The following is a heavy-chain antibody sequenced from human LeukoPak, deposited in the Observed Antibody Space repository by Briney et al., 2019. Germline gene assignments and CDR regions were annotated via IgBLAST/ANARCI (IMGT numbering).Heavy chain of an antibody. V-gene: IGHV3-48*03. CDR3: AELGITMIGGV. Sequence: GGSLRLSCAASGFTLNTRTMHWVRQAPGKGLEWVSYISSSGSTIYYADSVKGRFTISRDNAKNSLYLQMNSLRAEDTAVYYCAELGITMIGGVWGKGTTVTISS. CDR2: ISSSGSTI. J-gene: IGHJ6*04. D-gene: IGHD3-10*02. CDR1: GFTLNTRT.